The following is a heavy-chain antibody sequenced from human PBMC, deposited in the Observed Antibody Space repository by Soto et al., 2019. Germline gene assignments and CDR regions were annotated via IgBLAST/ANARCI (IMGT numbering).Heavy chain of an antibody. D-gene: IGHD3-16*01. CDR3: AREGVYYYYGMDV. CDR2: ISSSSSTI. J-gene: IGHJ6*02. Sequence: GGSLRLSCAASGFTVSSYSMNWVRQAPGKGLEWVSYISSSSSTIYYADSVKGRFTISRDNAKNSLYLQMNSLRDGDTAVYYCAREGVYYYYGMDVWGQGTTVTVSS. CDR1: GFTVSSYS. V-gene: IGHV3-48*02.